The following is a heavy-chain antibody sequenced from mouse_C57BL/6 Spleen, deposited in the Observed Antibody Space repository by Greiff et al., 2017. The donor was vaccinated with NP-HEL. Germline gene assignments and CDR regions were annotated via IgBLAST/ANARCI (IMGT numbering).Heavy chain of an antibody. CDR3: ARDPDGYDEYYFDY. Sequence: DVQLVESGGGLVKPGGSLKLSCAASGFTFSSYAMSWVRQTPEKRLEGVATISDGGSYTYYPDNVKGRFTISRDNAKNNLYLQMSHLKSEDTAMYSCARDPDGYDEYYFDYWGQGTTLTVSS. V-gene: IGHV5-4*01. CDR2: ISDGGSYT. J-gene: IGHJ2*01. CDR1: GFTFSSYA. D-gene: IGHD2-2*01.